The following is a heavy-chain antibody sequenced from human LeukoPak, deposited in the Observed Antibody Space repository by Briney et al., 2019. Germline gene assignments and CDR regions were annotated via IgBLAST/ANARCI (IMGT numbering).Heavy chain of an antibody. CDR1: GFTFSSYA. Sequence: GGSLRLSCAASGFTFSSYAMSWVRQAPGKGLEWVSAISGGGGGTYYADSVKGRFTISRDNSKNTLYLQMNSLRAEDTAVYYCAKDVSGSYSNFDYWGQGTLVTVSS. V-gene: IGHV3-23*01. CDR2: ISGGGGGT. CDR3: AKDVSGSYSNFDY. D-gene: IGHD1-26*01. J-gene: IGHJ4*02.